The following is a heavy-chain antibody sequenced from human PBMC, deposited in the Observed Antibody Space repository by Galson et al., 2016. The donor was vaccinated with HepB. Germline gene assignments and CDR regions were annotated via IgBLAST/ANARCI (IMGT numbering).Heavy chain of an antibody. D-gene: IGHD1-1*01. V-gene: IGHV4-39*02. Sequence: WVRQPPGKGLEWIASVSYGGSAYYAPSLKSRVTISADMSKTHFFLHLVSVTAADTAVYYCARHHHNPTFDYWGQGTLVTVSS. J-gene: IGHJ4*02. CDR3: ARHHHNPTFDY. CDR2: VSYGGSA.